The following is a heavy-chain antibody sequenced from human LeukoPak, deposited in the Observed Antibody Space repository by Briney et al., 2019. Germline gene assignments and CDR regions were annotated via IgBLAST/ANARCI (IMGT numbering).Heavy chain of an antibody. Sequence: PGGSLRLSCAASGFTFSSYGMHWVRQAPGKGLEWVAVISYDGSNKYYADSVKGRFTISRDNSKNTLYLQMNSLRAEDTAVYYCAKDGEYYGGDCYNYYYYYMDVWGKGTTVTVSS. CDR3: AKDGEYYGGDCYNYYYYYMDV. D-gene: IGHD2-21*01. CDR2: ISYDGSNK. J-gene: IGHJ6*03. CDR1: GFTFSSYG. V-gene: IGHV3-30*18.